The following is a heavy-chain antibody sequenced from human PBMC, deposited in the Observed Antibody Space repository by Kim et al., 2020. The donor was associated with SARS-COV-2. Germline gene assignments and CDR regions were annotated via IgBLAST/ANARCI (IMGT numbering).Heavy chain of an antibody. CDR1: GFTFSDYY. Sequence: GGSLRLSCAASGFTFSDYYMSWIRQAPGKGLEWVSYISSSGSTIYYADSVKGRFTISRDNAKNSLYLQMNSLRAEDTAVYYCARERRADSSGYFNSYAFDIWGQGTMVTVSS. D-gene: IGHD3-22*01. CDR3: ARERRADSSGYFNSYAFDI. V-gene: IGHV3-11*01. CDR2: ISSSGSTI. J-gene: IGHJ3*02.